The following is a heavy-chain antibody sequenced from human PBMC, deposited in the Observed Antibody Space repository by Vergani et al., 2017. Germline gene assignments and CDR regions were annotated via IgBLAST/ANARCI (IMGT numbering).Heavy chain of an antibody. J-gene: IGHJ4*02. V-gene: IGHV3-15*01. D-gene: IGHD3-9*01. CDR2: IRPKTDGETT. Sequence: VQLQESGPGLVKPSQTLSLTCTVSGGSFSTGGQSWTWLRQSAGKGLEWVARIRPKTDGETTDYAAPVKGRFTISRDDSKNTLYLQMNSLKTEDTAVYYCTTPTKWELRYYFDYWGQGTLVTVSS. CDR3: TTPTKWELRYYFDY. CDR1: GGSFSTGG.